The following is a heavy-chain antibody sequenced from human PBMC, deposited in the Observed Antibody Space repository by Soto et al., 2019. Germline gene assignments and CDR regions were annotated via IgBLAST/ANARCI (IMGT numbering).Heavy chain of an antibody. CDR3: VSDYDSGGYIGY. J-gene: IGHJ4*02. CDR2: IYYRGST. D-gene: IGHD3-22*01. Sequence: QVQLHESGPGLVRPSQTLSLTCNVSGGSISTADYYWSWIRQPPGKGLERIGYIYYRGSTYYNPSLESRVAISIDTSKNQFSLNLTSVTAADTAVYFCVSDYDSGGYIGYWGQGTLVTVSS. V-gene: IGHV4-30-4*01. CDR1: GGSISTADYY.